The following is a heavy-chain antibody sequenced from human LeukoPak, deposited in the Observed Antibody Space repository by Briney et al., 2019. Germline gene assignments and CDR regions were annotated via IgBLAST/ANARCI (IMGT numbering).Heavy chain of an antibody. CDR2: ISSSSSYI. V-gene: IGHV3-21*01. D-gene: IGHD3-10*01. CDR1: GFTFSSYS. J-gene: IGHJ6*03. Sequence: GGSLRLSCAASGFTFSSYSMNWVRQAPGKGLEWFSSISSSSSYIYYADSVKGRFTISRDNAKNSLYLQMNSLRAEDTAVYYCARGPGVRGRAYYYYMDVWGKGTTVTVSS. CDR3: ARGPGVRGRAYYYYMDV.